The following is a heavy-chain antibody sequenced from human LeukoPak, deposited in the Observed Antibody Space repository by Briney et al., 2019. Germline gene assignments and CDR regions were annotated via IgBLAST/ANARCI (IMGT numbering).Heavy chain of an antibody. CDR2: ISGSGGST. CDR3: AKRDDSYYYYYMDV. J-gene: IGHJ6*03. CDR1: GFTFSSYA. Sequence: PGGSLRLSCAASGFTFSSYAMSWVRQAPGKGLEWVSAISGSGGSTYYADSVKGRFTISRGNSKNTLYLQMNSLRAEDTAVYYCAKRDDSYYYYYMDVWGKGTTVTVSS. V-gene: IGHV3-23*01. D-gene: IGHD5-24*01.